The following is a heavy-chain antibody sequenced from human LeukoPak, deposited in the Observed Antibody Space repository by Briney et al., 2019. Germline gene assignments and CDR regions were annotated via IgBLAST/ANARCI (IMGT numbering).Heavy chain of an antibody. CDR3: ARASHCTTTRWARLCSYYMDV. V-gene: IGHV4-34*01. D-gene: IGHD2-8*01. Sequence: PSETLSLTCAVYGGSFTDYYWSWIRQPPGKGLEWIGEINHDGSTHYTPSLKSRVTMSVDMSKNQFSLKLTSVTAADTAVYYCARASHCTTTRWARLCSYYMDVWGKGTTVTVSS. CDR2: INHDGST. CDR1: GGSFTDYY. J-gene: IGHJ6*03.